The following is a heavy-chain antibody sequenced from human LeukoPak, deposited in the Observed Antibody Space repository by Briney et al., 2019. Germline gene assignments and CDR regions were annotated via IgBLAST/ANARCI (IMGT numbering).Heavy chain of an antibody. CDR3: ARGGSSGYYLHFDY. CDR1: GFTFDDYG. CDR2: INWNGGST. J-gene: IGHJ4*02. D-gene: IGHD3-22*01. Sequence: SGGSLRLSCAASGFTFDDYGMSWVRQAPGKGLEWVSGINWNGGSTGYADSVKGRFTISRDNAKNSLYLQMNSLRAEDTALYYCARGGSSGYYLHFDYWGQGTLVTVSS. V-gene: IGHV3-20*04.